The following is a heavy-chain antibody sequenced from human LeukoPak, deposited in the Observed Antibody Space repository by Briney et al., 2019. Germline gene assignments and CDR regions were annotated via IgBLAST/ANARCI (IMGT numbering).Heavy chain of an antibody. D-gene: IGHD3-10*01. V-gene: IGHV4-30-4*01. CDR3: ARAEDYYGSGLRFDP. J-gene: IGHJ5*02. CDR1: GGSISSGDYS. Sequence: PSETLSLTCTVSGGSISSGDYSWGWIRQPPGKGLEWIGYIYYSGSTYYDPSLKSRVTISVDTSKNQFSLKLSSVTAADTAVYYCARAEDYYGSGLRFDPWGQGTLVTVSS. CDR2: IYYSGST.